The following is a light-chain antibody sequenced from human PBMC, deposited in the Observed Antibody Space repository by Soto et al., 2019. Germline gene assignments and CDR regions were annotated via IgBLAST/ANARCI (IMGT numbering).Light chain of an antibody. CDR1: QSISTY. J-gene: IGKJ1*01. CDR3: QQYGSSPWT. V-gene: IGKV3-20*01. CDR2: GAS. Sequence: VLTQSPATLSLSPGETATLSCRSSQSISTYSAWYQQKPGQAPRLLISGASSRATGIPDRFSGSGSGTDFTLTISRLEPEDFAVYYCQQYGSSPWTFGQGTKVDIK.